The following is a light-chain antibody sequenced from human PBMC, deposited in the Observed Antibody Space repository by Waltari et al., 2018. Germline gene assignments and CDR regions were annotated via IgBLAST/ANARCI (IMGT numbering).Light chain of an antibody. Sequence: EIVMTQSPATLSVSPGERAVLSCRARQSVRSNLAWYQQKPGQAHRLLIYGASTRAAGIPARFSGSGSDTEFTLTINTLQSEDFAVYYCQHYDVWRTFGQGTKVEIK. CDR3: QHYDVWRT. CDR1: QSVRSN. V-gene: IGKV3-15*01. J-gene: IGKJ1*01. CDR2: GAS.